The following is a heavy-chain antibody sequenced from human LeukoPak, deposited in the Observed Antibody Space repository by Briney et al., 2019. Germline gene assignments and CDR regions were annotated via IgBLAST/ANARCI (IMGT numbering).Heavy chain of an antibody. CDR1: GYSFVNYW. J-gene: IGHJ4*02. Sequence: GESLNVSCKGSGYSFVNYWIAWVHQMPGQGLEWMGIIYPGDSDTTYNPSFQGQVTISADKSTNTAYLQWNSLKASDTAIYYCARRAGGVSYYYFDSWGPGTQVAVAS. CDR2: IYPGDSDT. CDR3: ARRAGGVSYYYFDS. V-gene: IGHV5-51*07. D-gene: IGHD2-21*02.